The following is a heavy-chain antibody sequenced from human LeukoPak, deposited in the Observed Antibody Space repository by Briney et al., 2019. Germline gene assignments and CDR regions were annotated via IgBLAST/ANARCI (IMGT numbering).Heavy chain of an antibody. CDR3: ARGGYCSSSICYSLNAFDI. V-gene: IGHV3-48*03. CDR1: GFTFSSHE. J-gene: IGHJ3*02. CDR2: ISSSGTTI. D-gene: IGHD2-2*01. Sequence: PGGSLRLSCAASGFTFSSHEMNWVRQAPGKALEWVSYISSSGTTIYYADSVKGRFTISRDNAKNSLYLQMNSLRAEDTAVYYCARGGYCSSSICYSLNAFDIWGQGTMFTVSS.